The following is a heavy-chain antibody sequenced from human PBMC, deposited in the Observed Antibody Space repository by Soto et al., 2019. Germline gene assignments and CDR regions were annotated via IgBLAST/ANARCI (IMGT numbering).Heavy chain of an antibody. D-gene: IGHD3-16*01. V-gene: IGHV1-3*01. CDR2: INADNGNT. CDR1: GYTFTRFA. Sequence: QVQLVQSGAEAKKPGASVKVSCKASGYTFTRFAINWVRQAPGQRLEWMGWINADNGNTKYSQKFQGRVTITRDTSASTAYMELSSLRSEDTAVSYCARSIMIVEVDFDYWGQGTLVTVSS. J-gene: IGHJ4*02. CDR3: ARSIMIVEVDFDY.